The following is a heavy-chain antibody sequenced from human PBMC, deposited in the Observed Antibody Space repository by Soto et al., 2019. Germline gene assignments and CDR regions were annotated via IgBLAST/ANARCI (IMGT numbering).Heavy chain of an antibody. CDR3: ARDSRLRDRGVMGGFLGLDV. Sequence: EVQLVESGGGLVKSGGSLRLSCAASRFTCSSCTMNWVRQAPGKGLAWVSSISLRTNYIYYADSVRGRFTISRDNAKNSVYLQMTSLRGDDTAVYYCARDSRLRDRGVMGGFLGLDVWGQGNTVTVSS. CDR1: RFTCSSCT. D-gene: IGHD3-10*01. CDR2: ISLRTNYI. V-gene: IGHV3-21*02. J-gene: IGHJ6*02.